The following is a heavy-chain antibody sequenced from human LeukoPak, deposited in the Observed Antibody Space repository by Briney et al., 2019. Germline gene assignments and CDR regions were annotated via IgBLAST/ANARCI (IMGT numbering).Heavy chain of an antibody. V-gene: IGHV3-7*01. CDR1: GFTFSGSW. Sequence: GGSLRLSCAASGFTFSGSWMSWVRQAPGKGLEWVANINQDGSAKNYLDSVKGRFTISIDRGKNSLYLQMNSLRDEDAAVYYCARELSWSGRDYWGQGTLVTVSS. CDR3: ARELSWSGRDY. D-gene: IGHD3-3*01. CDR2: INQDGSAK. J-gene: IGHJ4*02.